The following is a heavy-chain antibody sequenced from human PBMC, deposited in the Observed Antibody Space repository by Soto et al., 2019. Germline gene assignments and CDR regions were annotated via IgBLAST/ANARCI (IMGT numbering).Heavy chain of an antibody. V-gene: IGHV4-31*03. CDR3: ARVAIRRGCYFHGMDV. CDR2: IHNSGTS. J-gene: IGHJ6*02. CDR1: GVSITSGGFH. Sequence: SETLSLTCSVSGVSITSGGFHWSWLRQYPGKGLECIGYIHNSGTSHYSPSLKGRMSIAVDTPKRKFSLGLATVTAADTAVYFCARVAIRRGCYFHGMDVWGQGTTVTVYS. D-gene: IGHD2-15*01.